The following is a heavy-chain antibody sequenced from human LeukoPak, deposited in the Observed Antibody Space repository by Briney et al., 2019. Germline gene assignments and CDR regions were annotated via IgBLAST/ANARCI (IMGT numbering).Heavy chain of an antibody. J-gene: IGHJ4*02. CDR1: GFTFSDYY. V-gene: IGHV3-11*01. D-gene: IGHD3-10*01. Sequence: GGSLRLSCAASGFTFSDYYMSWIRQAPGKGLEWVSYISSSGSTIYYADSVKGRFTISRDNAKNSLYLQMNSLKTEDAAVYYCTRHVASGGSGIDYWGRGTLVTVSS. CDR2: ISSSGSTI. CDR3: TRHVASGGSGIDY.